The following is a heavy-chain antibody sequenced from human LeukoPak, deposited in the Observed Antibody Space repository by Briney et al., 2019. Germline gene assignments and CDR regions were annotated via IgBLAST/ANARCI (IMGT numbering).Heavy chain of an antibody. D-gene: IGHD4-17*01. J-gene: IGHJ1*01. Sequence: QAGGSLRLSCAASGFTFSSYAMSWVRQAPGKGLEWVSNIRASGGSTYYADSVKGRFTISRDNSKNTLYLQMNSLRAEDTAVYYCAKNRGDYDPEYFQHWGQGTLVTVSS. CDR2: IRASGGST. V-gene: IGHV3-23*01. CDR3: AKNRGDYDPEYFQH. CDR1: GFTFSSYA.